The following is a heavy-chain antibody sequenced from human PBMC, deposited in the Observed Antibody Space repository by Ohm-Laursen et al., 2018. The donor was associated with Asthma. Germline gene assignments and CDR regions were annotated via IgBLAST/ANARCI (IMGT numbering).Heavy chain of an antibody. J-gene: IGHJ4*02. CDR3: ARVRGWEWYFDY. D-gene: IGHD3-3*01. V-gene: IGHV3-53*01. CDR1: GFTVSNNY. Sequence: SLRLSCTASGFTVSNNYMSWVRQAPGKGLEWVSVIYSGGSTYYADSVKGRFTISRDNSKNTLYLQMNSLRAEDTAVYYCARVRGWEWYFDYWGQGTLVTVSS. CDR2: IYSGGST.